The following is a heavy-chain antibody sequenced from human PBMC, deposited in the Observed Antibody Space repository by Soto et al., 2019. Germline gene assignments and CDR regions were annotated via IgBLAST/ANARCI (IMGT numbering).Heavy chain of an antibody. J-gene: IGHJ5*02. V-gene: IGHV1-3*01. CDR1: GITFTTYA. Sequence: QVQLVQSGAEVKKPGASVKVSCKASGITFTTYAIHWVHQAPGQGLEWMGWINAGNGNTRYSQKFQGRVTLTSDTSASTAYMDLSSLTSEDTAIYYCARAISGYVTWGQGTLVTVSS. CDR2: INAGNGNT. CDR3: ARAISGYVT. D-gene: IGHD3-22*01.